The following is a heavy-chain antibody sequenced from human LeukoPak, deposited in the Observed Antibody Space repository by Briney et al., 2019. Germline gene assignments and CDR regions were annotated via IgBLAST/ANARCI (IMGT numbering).Heavy chain of an antibody. CDR2: ISGSGGST. J-gene: IGHJ6*03. Sequence: GGSLRLSCAASGFTFSSYGMHWVRQAPGKGLEWVSAISGSGGSTYYADSVKGRFTISRDNSKNTLYLQMNSLRAEDTAVYYCARDPYSGSYSDYYYYYMDVWGKGTTVTVSS. V-gene: IGHV3-23*01. CDR3: ARDPYSGSYSDYYYYYMDV. D-gene: IGHD1-26*01. CDR1: GFTFSSYG.